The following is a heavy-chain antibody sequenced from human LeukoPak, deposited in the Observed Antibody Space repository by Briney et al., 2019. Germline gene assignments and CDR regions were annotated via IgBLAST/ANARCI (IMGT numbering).Heavy chain of an antibody. V-gene: IGHV3-48*03. D-gene: IGHD1-26*01. Sequence: GGSLRLSCAASGFTYSTYEMNWVRQAPGKGLEWVSYISSSVTIYYADSVKGRFTISRDNAKNSLYLQMNSLRAEDTAVYYCARDLRYIVGAAGSDYWGQGTLVTVSS. J-gene: IGHJ4*02. CDR2: ISSSVTI. CDR1: GFTYSTYE. CDR3: ARDLRYIVGAAGSDY.